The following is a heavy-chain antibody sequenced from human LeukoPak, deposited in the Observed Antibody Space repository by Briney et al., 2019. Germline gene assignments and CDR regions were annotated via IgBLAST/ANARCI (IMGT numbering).Heavy chain of an antibody. D-gene: IGHD6-13*01. CDR2: IYYSGST. CDR3: ARALAAAGPYYFDC. J-gene: IGHJ4*02. CDR1: GGSISSGGYY. Sequence: SQTLSLTCTVSGGSISSGGYYWSWIRQHPGKGLEWIGYIYYSGSTYYNPSLKSRVTISVDTSKNQFSLKLSSVTAADTAVYYCARALAAAGPYYFDCWGQGTLVTVSS. V-gene: IGHV4-31*03.